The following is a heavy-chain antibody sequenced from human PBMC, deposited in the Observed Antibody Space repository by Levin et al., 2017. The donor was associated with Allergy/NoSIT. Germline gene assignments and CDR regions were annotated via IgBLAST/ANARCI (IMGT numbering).Heavy chain of an antibody. D-gene: IGHD6-19*01. Sequence: MASDTLSLTCAVSGASISSGNWWTWVRQPPGKGLEWIGEISHSGSTKYNPSLKSRVTISLDKSKNQFSLTLSSVTAADTAVYYCAFSSGWYRLDNWGQGTLVTVSS. CDR2: ISHSGST. V-gene: IGHV4-4*02. CDR3: AFSSGWYRLDN. J-gene: IGHJ4*01. CDR1: GASISSGNW.